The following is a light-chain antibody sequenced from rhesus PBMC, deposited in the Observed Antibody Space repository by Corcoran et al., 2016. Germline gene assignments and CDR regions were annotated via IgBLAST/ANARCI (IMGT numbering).Light chain of an antibody. CDR1: QGISSY. V-gene: IGKV1-37*01. J-gene: IGKJ3*01. CDR3: QQYNSATFT. Sequence: DIQMTQSPSSLSASVGDRVTITCLASQGISSYLAWYQQKPGKAPKPLIYYASNLESGVPSRFSGSGSGTELPITISSLQPEDFATYYCQQYNSATFTFGPGTKLDIK. CDR2: YAS.